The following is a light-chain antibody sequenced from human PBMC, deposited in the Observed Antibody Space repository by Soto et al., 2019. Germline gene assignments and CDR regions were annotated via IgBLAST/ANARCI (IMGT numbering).Light chain of an antibody. V-gene: IGKV3-20*01. CDR3: QQYGSSPWT. CDR1: QSVSSSY. CDR2: GAS. Sequence: EIVLTQSPGTLSLSPGERATLSCRASQSVSSSYLAWYQQKPGQAPRLLIYGASSRATGIPDRFSGSRYRTDFTLTISRLEPEDFAVYYCQQYGSSPWTFGQGTKVDIK. J-gene: IGKJ1*01.